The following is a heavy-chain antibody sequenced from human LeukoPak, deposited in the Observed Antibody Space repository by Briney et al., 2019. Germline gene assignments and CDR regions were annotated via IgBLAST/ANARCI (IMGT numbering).Heavy chain of an antibody. J-gene: IGHJ4*02. CDR3: ARGRRSRYSYGYTHIPIFDY. V-gene: IGHV1-2*02. CDR2: INPNSGGT. D-gene: IGHD5-18*01. CDR1: GYTFTGYY. Sequence: GASVKVSCKASGYTFTGYYMHWVRQAPGQGLEWMGWINPNSGGTNYAQKFQGRVTMTRDTSISTAYMELSRLRSDDTAVYYCARGRRSRYSYGYTHIPIFDYWGQGTLVTVSS.